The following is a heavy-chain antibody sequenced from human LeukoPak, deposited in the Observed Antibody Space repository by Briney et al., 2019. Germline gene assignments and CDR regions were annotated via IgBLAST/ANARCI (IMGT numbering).Heavy chain of an antibody. CDR2: ISSSSSTI. J-gene: IGHJ4*02. Sequence: GGSLRLSCAASGFTFSSYSMNGVRQAPGKGLEWVSYISSSSSTIYYADSVKGRFAISRDNAKNSLYLQMNSLRAEDTAVYYCARVTIFGVGDWGQGTLVTVSS. CDR3: ARVTIFGVGD. D-gene: IGHD3-3*01. CDR1: GFTFSSYS. V-gene: IGHV3-48*04.